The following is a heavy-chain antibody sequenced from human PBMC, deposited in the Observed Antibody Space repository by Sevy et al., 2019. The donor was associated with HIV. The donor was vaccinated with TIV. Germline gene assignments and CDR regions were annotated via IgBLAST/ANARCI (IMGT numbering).Heavy chain of an antibody. CDR1: GFMFSNYW. CDR2: IKRDGSEK. D-gene: IGHD2-2*01. Sequence: GGSLRLSCVASGFMFSNYWMSWVRQAPGKGLEWVANIKRDGSEKYYVASVKGRFIISRDNAKNSLYLQMNSLRVEDTAVYYCARDCSSTSCLWGMDVWGPGTTVTVSS. CDR3: ARDCSSTSCLWGMDV. J-gene: IGHJ6*02. V-gene: IGHV3-7*03.